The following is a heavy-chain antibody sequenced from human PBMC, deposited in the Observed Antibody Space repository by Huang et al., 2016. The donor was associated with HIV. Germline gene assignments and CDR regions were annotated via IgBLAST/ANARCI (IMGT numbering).Heavy chain of an antibody. V-gene: IGHV1-24*01. J-gene: IGHJ3*02. CDR2: LDSEGGEA. D-gene: IGHD2-15*01. CDR3: ATSTPDVGAGVLRSAFDI. Sequence: QVQLVESGAELKKPGASVRVSCKVSGYTVSELSLHWVRQAPEKGLEWGGGLDSEGGEAITAQRLQGRVPRTEDISTDTAYMGLSSLRPEDTAVYYCATSTPDVGAGVLRSAFDIWGQGTMVTVSS. CDR1: GYTVSELS.